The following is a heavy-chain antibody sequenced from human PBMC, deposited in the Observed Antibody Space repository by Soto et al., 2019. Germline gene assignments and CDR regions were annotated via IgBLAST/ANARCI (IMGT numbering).Heavy chain of an antibody. CDR3: ARGSARLFYYFDY. D-gene: IGHD6-13*01. Sequence: PSETLSLTCNVWGGSMTRGAYYWSWLRQPPGKGLEWIGYIYYRAMPYYNPSLKSRVTISVDTSKNQFSLSRTAVTAADTAVYYCARGSARLFYYFDYWAQGTPVTVSS. V-gene: IGHV4-30-4*02. CDR1: GGSMTRGAYY. J-gene: IGHJ4*02. CDR2: IYYRAMP.